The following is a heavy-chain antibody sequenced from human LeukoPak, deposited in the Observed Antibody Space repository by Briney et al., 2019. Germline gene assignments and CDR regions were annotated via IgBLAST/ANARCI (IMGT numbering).Heavy chain of an antibody. CDR3: VRGCSSTSCYPFDC. J-gene: IGHJ4*02. CDR2: ISSSSSTI. D-gene: IGHD2-2*01. V-gene: IGHV3-48*04. CDR1: GFTFSSYS. Sequence: GGSLRLSCAASGFTFSSYSMNWVRQAPGKGLEWVSYISSSSSTIYYADSVKGRFTISRDNAKNSLYMQMNSLRAEDTAVYYCVRGCSSTSCYPFDCWGQGTLVTVSS.